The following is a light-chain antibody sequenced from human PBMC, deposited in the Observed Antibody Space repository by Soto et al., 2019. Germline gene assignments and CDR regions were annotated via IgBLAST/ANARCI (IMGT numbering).Light chain of an antibody. CDR2: DVS. Sequence: EIVLTQSPATLSLSPGERVTLSCRASLSINYLAWYQHKPGQPPRLLIDDVSNRATGIPARFSGSGSGTDFTLTISSLEPEDFAVYYCQYRRTFGQGTRLEIK. CDR3: QYRRT. J-gene: IGKJ5*01. V-gene: IGKV3-11*01. CDR1: LSINY.